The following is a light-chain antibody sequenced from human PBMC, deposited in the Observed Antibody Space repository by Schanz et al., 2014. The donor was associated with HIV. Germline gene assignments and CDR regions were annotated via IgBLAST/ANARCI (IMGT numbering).Light chain of an antibody. J-gene: IGKJ2*01. CDR1: QSVSRF. V-gene: IGKV3-20*01. CDR2: GAS. CDR3: QQYGNSPYT. Sequence: EIVLTQSPATLSLSPGERATLSCRASQSVSRFLAWYQQKPGQAPRLLIYGASSRATGIPDRFSGSGSGTDFTLTISSLEPEDFAVYYCQQYGNSPYTFGQGTRLEI.